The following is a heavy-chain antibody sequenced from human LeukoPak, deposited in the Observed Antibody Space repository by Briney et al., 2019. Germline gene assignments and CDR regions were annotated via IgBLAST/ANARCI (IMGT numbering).Heavy chain of an antibody. D-gene: IGHD3-10*01. V-gene: IGHV3-33*01. CDR1: TFTFSSYG. CDR2: IWFDGSKR. Sequence: HPGGSLRLSCAASTFTFSSYGMHWVRQAPGKGLEWVAIIWFDGSKRYYADSVKGRFTISRDNSKNTLYLQINSLRAEDTAVYYCARDRGSGSYEGYYFDYWGQGTLVTVSS. J-gene: IGHJ4*02. CDR3: ARDRGSGSYEGYYFDY.